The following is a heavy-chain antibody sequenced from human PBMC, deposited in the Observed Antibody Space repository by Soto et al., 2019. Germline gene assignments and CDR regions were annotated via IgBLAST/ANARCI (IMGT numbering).Heavy chain of an antibody. J-gene: IGHJ6*02. Sequence: GASVKVSCKASGYTFTSYGISWVRQAPGQGLEWMGWISAYNGNTNYAQKLQGRVTMTTDTSTSTAYMELRSLRSDDTAVYYCARDEGFIVVVPAAIGPIYYYYGMDVWGQGTTVPVSS. V-gene: IGHV1-18*01. D-gene: IGHD2-2*02. CDR2: ISAYNGNT. CDR1: GYTFTSYG. CDR3: ARDEGFIVVVPAAIGPIYYYYGMDV.